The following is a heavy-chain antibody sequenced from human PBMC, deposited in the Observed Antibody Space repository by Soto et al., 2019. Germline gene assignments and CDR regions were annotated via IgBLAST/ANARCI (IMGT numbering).Heavy chain of an antibody. Sequence: EVQLVESGGGLVQPGGSLTLSCAASGLTFSGSAMHWFRQASGKGLEWVGRIRSKANSYATAYAASVKGRFTISRDDSKNTAYMQMNSLKNEDTAVYYCGSTFGGVIVTYWGQGTLVTVSS. CDR3: GSTFGGVIVTY. J-gene: IGHJ4*02. D-gene: IGHD3-16*02. CDR1: GLTFSGSA. CDR2: IRSKANSYAT. V-gene: IGHV3-73*02.